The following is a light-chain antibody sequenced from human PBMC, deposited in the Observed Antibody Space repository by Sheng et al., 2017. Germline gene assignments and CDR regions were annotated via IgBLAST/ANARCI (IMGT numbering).Light chain of an antibody. CDR2: DAS. V-gene: IGKV3-11*01. CDR1: QSVSSN. Sequence: EIVLTQSPATLSLSPGERATLSCRASQSVSSNLAWYQQKPGQAPRLLIHDASNRATGIPDRFSGSGSGTDFTLTISSLEPEDFAVYYCQQRTNWPSLTFGQGTRLEIK. CDR3: QQRTNWPSLT. J-gene: IGKJ5*01.